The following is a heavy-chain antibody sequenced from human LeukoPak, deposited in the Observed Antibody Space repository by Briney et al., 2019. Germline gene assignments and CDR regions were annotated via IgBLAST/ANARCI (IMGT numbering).Heavy chain of an antibody. D-gene: IGHD6-13*01. CDR2: IKSQTDGGTI. V-gene: IGHV3-15*01. CDR1: GFTFRNAW. Sequence: GGSLRLSCAASGFTFRNAWMSWVRQAPGKGLEWIGRIKSQTDGGTIAYAAPVKGRFTISRDDSKNTLDLQMSSLKTEDTAVYYCATAAGIAAPGTKGIDYWGQGTPVTVSS. J-gene: IGHJ4*02. CDR3: ATAAGIAAPGTKGIDY.